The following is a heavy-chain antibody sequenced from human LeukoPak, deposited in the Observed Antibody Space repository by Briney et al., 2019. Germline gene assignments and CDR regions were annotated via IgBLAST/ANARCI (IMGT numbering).Heavy chain of an antibody. CDR1: GYTFTGYY. CDR3: ARWGLGATSRRPLNWFDP. J-gene: IGHJ5*02. Sequence: ASVKVSCKASGYTFTGYYMHWVRQAPGQGLEWMGWSNPNSGGTNYAQKFQGRVTMTTDTSISTAYMELSRLRSDDTAVYYCARWGLGATSRRPLNWFDPWGQGTLVTVSS. CDR2: SNPNSGGT. D-gene: IGHD1-26*01. V-gene: IGHV1-2*02.